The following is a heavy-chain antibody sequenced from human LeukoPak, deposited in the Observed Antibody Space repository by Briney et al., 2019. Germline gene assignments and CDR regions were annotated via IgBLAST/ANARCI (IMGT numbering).Heavy chain of an antibody. CDR2: IKKDGSEK. CDR3: AKDRAEYSYAHNGLDY. CDR1: EFTFSTYW. D-gene: IGHD5-18*01. J-gene: IGHJ4*02. V-gene: IGHV3-7*01. Sequence: GGLLRLSCAASEFTFSTYWMSWVRQAPGKGLEWVADIKKDGSEKYYVDSVKGRFTISRDNSKNTLYLQMNSLRVEDTAVYYCAKDRAEYSYAHNGLDYWGQGTLVTVSS.